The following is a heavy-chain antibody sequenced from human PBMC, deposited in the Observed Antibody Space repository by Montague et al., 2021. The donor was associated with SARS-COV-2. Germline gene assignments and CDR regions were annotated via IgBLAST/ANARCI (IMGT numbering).Heavy chain of an antibody. CDR3: VRDHPYGGPRGAYDI. J-gene: IGHJ3*02. Sequence: SETLSLTCTVSGGSISSYYWSWIRQPPGKGLEWIGYMYYSGSINYNPSLKSRVTLSVDTSKNQFSLKLSSVTAADTAVYYCVRDHPYGGPRGAYDIWGQGTVVTVSS. CDR1: GGSISSYY. D-gene: IGHD4-23*01. V-gene: IGHV4-59*13. CDR2: MYYSGSI.